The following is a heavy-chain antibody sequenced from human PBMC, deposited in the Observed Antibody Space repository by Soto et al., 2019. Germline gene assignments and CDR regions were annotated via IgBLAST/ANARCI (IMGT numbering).Heavy chain of an antibody. Sequence: GASVKVSCKASGYTFTSYAMHWVRQAPGQRLEWMGWINAGNGNTKYSQKFQGRVTITRDTSASTAYMELSSLRSEDTAVYYCARDFPGETLHPAIAVAGTGNAFDIWGQGTMVTVSS. D-gene: IGHD6-19*01. CDR2: INAGNGNT. V-gene: IGHV1-3*01. CDR3: ARDFPGETLHPAIAVAGTGNAFDI. J-gene: IGHJ3*02. CDR1: GYTFTSYA.